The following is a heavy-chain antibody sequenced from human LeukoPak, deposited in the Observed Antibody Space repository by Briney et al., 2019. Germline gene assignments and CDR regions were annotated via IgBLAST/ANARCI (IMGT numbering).Heavy chain of an antibody. CDR2: ISAYNGNT. J-gene: IGHJ6*03. V-gene: IGHV1-18*01. Sequence: AASVKVSCKASGYTFTSYGISWVRQAPGQGLEWMGWISAYNGNTNYAQKLQGRVTMTTDTSTSTAYMELRSLRSDDTAVYYCARDPYYYGSGSYYNLLYYYYYYMDVWGKGTTVTVSS. D-gene: IGHD3-10*01. CDR3: ARDPYYYGSGSYYNLLYYYYYYMDV. CDR1: GYTFTSYG.